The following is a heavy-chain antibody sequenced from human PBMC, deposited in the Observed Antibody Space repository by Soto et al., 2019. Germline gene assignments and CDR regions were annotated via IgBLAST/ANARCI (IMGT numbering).Heavy chain of an antibody. CDR3: AKEGGLSGRYYISSSYYCDY. CDR2: ISYDGSNT. J-gene: IGHJ4*02. CDR1: GFTFSSYG. D-gene: IGHD1-26*01. V-gene: IGHV3-30*18. Sequence: QVQLVESGGGVVQPGRSLRLSCAASGFTFSSYGMHWVRQAPGKGLEWVAIISYDGSNTYYADSVKGRFTISRDNSKNTLYLQMNSLRAEDTSVYYCAKEGGLSGRYYISSSYYCDYWGQGTLVTVSS.